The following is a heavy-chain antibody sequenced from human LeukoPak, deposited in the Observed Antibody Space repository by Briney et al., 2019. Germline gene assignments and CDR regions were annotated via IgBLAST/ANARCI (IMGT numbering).Heavy chain of an antibody. CDR3: ARVRPPGAFDI. Sequence: GGSLRLSCAASGFTFSSYAMHWVRQAPGKELEWVAVISYDGSNKYYADSVKGRFTISRDNSKNTLYLQMNSLRAEDTAVYYCARVRPPGAFDIWGQGTMVTVSS. J-gene: IGHJ3*02. CDR2: ISYDGSNK. CDR1: GFTFSSYA. V-gene: IGHV3-30-3*01.